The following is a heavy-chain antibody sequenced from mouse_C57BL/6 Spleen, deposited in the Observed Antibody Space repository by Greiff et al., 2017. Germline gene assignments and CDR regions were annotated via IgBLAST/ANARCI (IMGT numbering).Heavy chain of an antibody. Sequence: QVQLKQPGAELVKPGASVKMSCKASGYTFTSYWITWVKQRPGQGLEWIGDIYPGSGSTNYNEKLKSKATLTVDTASSTAYMQLSSLTSEDSAVYYCARDSRYWGQGTLVTVSA. V-gene: IGHV1-55*01. J-gene: IGHJ3*01. CDR1: GYTFTSYW. CDR3: ARDSRY. CDR2: IYPGSGST.